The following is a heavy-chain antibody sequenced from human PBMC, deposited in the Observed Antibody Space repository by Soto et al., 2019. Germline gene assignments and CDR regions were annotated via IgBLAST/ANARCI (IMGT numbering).Heavy chain of an antibody. CDR3: AHRRTTKGPFIDSYPDWFDP. CDR1: GFSLTTGGEG. Sequence: QITLKESGPTLVNPTQTLTLTCTFSGFSLTTGGEGVGWIRQPPGEALEWLGNIYWDDDKRYSPSLKSRITITKHTSNTQVVLTMTNMGPVDTATYYCAHRRTTKGPFIDSYPDWFDPRGQGTQVIVSS. J-gene: IGHJ5*02. CDR2: IYWDDDK. D-gene: IGHD2-21*01. V-gene: IGHV2-5*02.